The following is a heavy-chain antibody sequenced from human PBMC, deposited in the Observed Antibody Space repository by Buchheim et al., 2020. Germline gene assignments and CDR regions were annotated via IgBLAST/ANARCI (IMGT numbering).Heavy chain of an antibody. J-gene: IGHJ4*02. D-gene: IGHD2-15*01. CDR3: ARDGPYCSGGSCYSPTALDY. V-gene: IGHV3-33*01. CDR2: IWYDGSNK. Sequence: QVQLVESGGGVVQPGRSLRLSCAASGFTSSSYGMHWVRQAPGKGLEWVAVIWYDGSNKYYADSVKGRFTISRDNSKNTLYLQMNSLRAEDTAVYYCARDGPYCSGGSCYSPTALDYWGQGTL. CDR1: GFTSSSYG.